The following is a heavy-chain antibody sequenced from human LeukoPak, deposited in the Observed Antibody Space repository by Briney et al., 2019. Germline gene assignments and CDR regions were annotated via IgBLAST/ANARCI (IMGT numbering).Heavy chain of an antibody. CDR1: GYSFTSYW. J-gene: IGHJ4*02. D-gene: IGHD3-22*01. CDR3: ARRKSTADYYDSSGYFSFFDY. Sequence: GESLKISCKGSGYSFTSYWIGWVRQMPGKGLEWMGIIYPGDSDTRYSPSFQGQVTISADKSISTAYLQWSSLKASDTAMYYCARRKSTADYYDSSGYFSFFDYWGQGTLVTVSS. CDR2: IYPGDSDT. V-gene: IGHV5-51*01.